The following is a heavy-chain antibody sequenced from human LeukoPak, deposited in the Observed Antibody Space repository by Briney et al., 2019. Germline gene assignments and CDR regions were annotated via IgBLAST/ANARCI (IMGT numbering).Heavy chain of an antibody. CDR3: AKDRSGSYGLFDY. CDR2: ISGSGGST. J-gene: IGHJ4*02. Sequence: PGGSLRLSCAASGFTFSTYWMHWVRQAPGKGLEWVSAISGSGGSTYYADSVKGRFTISRDNSKNTLYLQMNSLRAEDTAVYYCAKDRSGSYGLFDYWGQGTLVTVSS. V-gene: IGHV3-23*01. D-gene: IGHD1-26*01. CDR1: GFTFSTYW.